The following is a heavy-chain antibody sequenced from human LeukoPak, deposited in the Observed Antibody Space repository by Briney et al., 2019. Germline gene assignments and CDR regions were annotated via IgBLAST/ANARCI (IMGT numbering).Heavy chain of an antibody. Sequence: GGSLRLSCAASGFTFSSYWMSWVRQAPGKGLEWVANIKEDGSKKYYVDSVKGRFTISRDNAKNSLYLQMNSLKTEDTAVYYCWVVAAPIDYWGQGTLVTVSS. V-gene: IGHV3-7*03. J-gene: IGHJ4*02. CDR2: IKEDGSKK. CDR1: GFTFSSYW. CDR3: WVVAAPIDY. D-gene: IGHD2-15*01.